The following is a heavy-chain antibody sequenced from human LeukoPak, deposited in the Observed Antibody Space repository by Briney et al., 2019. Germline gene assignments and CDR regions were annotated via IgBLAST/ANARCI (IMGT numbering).Heavy chain of an antibody. V-gene: IGHV3-7*01. CDR3: AGDRGRDYFDY. Sequence: LGGSLRLSCAASGFTFSSYWMSWVRQAPGKGLEWVANIKQDGSEKYYVDSVKGRFTISRDNAKNSLYLQMNSLRAEDTAVYYCAGDRGRDYFDYWGQGTLVTVSS. CDR2: IKQDGSEK. D-gene: IGHD3-10*01. CDR1: GFTFSSYW. J-gene: IGHJ4*02.